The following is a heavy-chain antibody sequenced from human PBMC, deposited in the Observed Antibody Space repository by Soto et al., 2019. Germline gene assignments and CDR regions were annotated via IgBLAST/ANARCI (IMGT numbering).Heavy chain of an antibody. V-gene: IGHV3-23*01. J-gene: IGHJ3*02. D-gene: IGHD1-1*01. CDR3: AKRQLSGGPFHT. CDR2: ITGSGDDT. Sequence: VQLLVSGGGLVQPGGSLRLPCAASGFTFPSYVMSWARQAPGKGLEWVSTITGSGDDTYYADSVRGRFTISRDNSKSTLYMDMNSLRAEDTAVYYCAKRQLSGGPFHTWCQGKMVTVSS. CDR1: GFTFPSYV.